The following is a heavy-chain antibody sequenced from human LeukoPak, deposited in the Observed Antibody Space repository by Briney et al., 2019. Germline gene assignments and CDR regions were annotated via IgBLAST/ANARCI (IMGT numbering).Heavy chain of an antibody. CDR1: GFTFSSHW. J-gene: IGHJ4*02. Sequence: GGSLRLSCVASGFTFSSHWMSWVRQAPGKGLEWVASINQDGSEKYYVDSVKGRFTISRDNAENSLYLQMGSLRAEDMAVYYCARGSTYYYDSSGYYYGEYFDYWGQGTVVTVSS. CDR3: ARGSTYYYDSSGYYYGEYFDY. V-gene: IGHV3-7*02. CDR2: INQDGSEK. D-gene: IGHD3-22*01.